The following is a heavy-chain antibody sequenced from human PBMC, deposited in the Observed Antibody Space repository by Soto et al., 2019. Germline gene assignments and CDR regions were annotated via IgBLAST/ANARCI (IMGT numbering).Heavy chain of an antibody. CDR1: GFTFSGYG. CDR2: VWYDGSKE. J-gene: IGHJ6*03. V-gene: IGHV3-33*01. Sequence: QLVESGGGVVQPGRSLRLSCAASGFTFSGYGMHWVRQAPGKGLEWVGIVWYDGSKEYYAESVRGRITISRDNSKNTLYLQVHSLRVEDTAVYYCARDRGDYYYMDVWGEGTTVTVSS. D-gene: IGHD3-10*01. CDR3: ARDRGDYYYMDV.